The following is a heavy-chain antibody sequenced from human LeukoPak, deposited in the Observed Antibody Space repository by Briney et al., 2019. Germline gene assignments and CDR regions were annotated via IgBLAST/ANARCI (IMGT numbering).Heavy chain of an antibody. D-gene: IGHD3-10*01. CDR2: ISTTSRYI. J-gene: IGHJ3*02. Sequence: GGSLRLSCAASGVTFSSYSMNLVRQAPGKGLEWVSSISTTSRYIYYADSVKGRFTVSRDNAKNSLSLQMSSLGAEDTAVYYWARDLYGSGGDAFDMWGQGTMVTVSS. CDR1: GVTFSSYS. V-gene: IGHV3-21*01. CDR3: ARDLYGSGGDAFDM.